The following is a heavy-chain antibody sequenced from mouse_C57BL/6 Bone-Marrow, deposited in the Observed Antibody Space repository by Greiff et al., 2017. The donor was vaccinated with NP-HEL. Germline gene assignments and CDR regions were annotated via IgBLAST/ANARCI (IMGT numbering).Heavy chain of an antibody. CDR1: GYTFTDYY. Sequence: VQLKQSGPVLVKPGASVKMSCKASGYTFTDYYMNWVKQSPGKSLEWIGVINPYNGGTSYNQKFKGKATLTVDKSSSTAYMELNSLTSEDSAVYYCARIYYYGSSSHWYFDVWGTGTTVTVSS. CDR2: INPYNGGT. D-gene: IGHD1-1*01. CDR3: ARIYYYGSSSHWYFDV. J-gene: IGHJ1*03. V-gene: IGHV1-19*01.